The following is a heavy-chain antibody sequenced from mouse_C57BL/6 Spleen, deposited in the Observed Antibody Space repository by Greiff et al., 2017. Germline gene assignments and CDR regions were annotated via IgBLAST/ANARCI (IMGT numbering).Heavy chain of an antibody. D-gene: IGHD2-4*01. CDR3: ARDTITRAMDY. CDR2: INPGSGGT. Sequence: VQLQQSGAELVRPGTSVKVSCKASGYAFTNYLIEWVKQRPGQGLEWIGVINPGSGGTNYNEKFKGKATLTADKSSSTAYMQLSSLTSEDSAVYFCARDTITRAMDYWGQGTSVTVSS. CDR1: GYAFTNYL. V-gene: IGHV1-54*01. J-gene: IGHJ4*01.